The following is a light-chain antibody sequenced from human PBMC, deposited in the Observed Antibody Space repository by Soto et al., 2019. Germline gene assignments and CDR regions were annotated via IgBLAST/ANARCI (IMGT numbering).Light chain of an antibody. J-gene: IGKJ2*01. V-gene: IGKV3-11*01. CDR1: QSVISY. CDR3: QQPINWSSYT. CDR2: DAS. Sequence: EIGLTQSPATLSLSPGERATLSCRASQSVISYLAWYHQKPGQAPRLLLYDASTRATGIPARFSGSGSGTDFTLTLSSLQTEDFAVYYCQQPINWSSYTFGQGTKLEI.